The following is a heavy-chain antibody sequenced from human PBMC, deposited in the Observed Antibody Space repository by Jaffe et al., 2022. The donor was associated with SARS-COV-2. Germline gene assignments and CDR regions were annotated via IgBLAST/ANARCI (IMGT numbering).Heavy chain of an antibody. D-gene: IGHD6-19*01. J-gene: IGHJ5*02. Sequence: QVQLQESGPGLVKPSETLSLTCTVSGGSISSYYWSWIRQPPGKGLEWIGYIYYSGSTNYNPSLKSRVTISVDTSKNQFSLKLSSVTAADTAVYYCARGESSGWYAGNWFDPWGQGTLVTVSS. CDR1: GGSISSYY. CDR2: IYYSGST. CDR3: ARGESSGWYAGNWFDP. V-gene: IGHV4-59*01.